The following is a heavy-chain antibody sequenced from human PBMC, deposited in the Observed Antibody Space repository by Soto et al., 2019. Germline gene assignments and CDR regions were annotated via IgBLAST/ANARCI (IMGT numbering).Heavy chain of an antibody. V-gene: IGHV3-30*18. CDR1: GFTFSSFG. J-gene: IGHJ4*02. Sequence: VGSLRLSCAASGFTFSSFGMHWVRQAPGKGLEWVAVISYDGSNKHFADSVKGRFTISRDNSKNTLYLQMNSLRAEDTAVYYCAKDLGPDNYYDSSGYYWVFDYWGQGTLVTVSS. CDR2: ISYDGSNK. D-gene: IGHD3-22*01. CDR3: AKDLGPDNYYDSSGYYWVFDY.